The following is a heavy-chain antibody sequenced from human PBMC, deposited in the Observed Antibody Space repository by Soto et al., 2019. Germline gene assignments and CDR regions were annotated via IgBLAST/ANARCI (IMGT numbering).Heavy chain of an antibody. CDR3: ATEPGGSQKFDY. CDR2: ISGSGGST. V-gene: IGHV3-23*01. J-gene: IGHJ4*02. CDR1: GFTFSSYA. Sequence: GGSLRLSCAASGFTFSSYAMSWVRQAPGKGLEWVSAISGSGGSTYYADSVKGRFTISRDNSKNTLYLQMNSLRAEDTALYYCATEPGGSQKFDYWGQGTLVTVSS. D-gene: IGHD3-10*01.